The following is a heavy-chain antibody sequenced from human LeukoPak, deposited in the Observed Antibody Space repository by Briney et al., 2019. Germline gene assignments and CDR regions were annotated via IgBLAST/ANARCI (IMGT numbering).Heavy chain of an antibody. Sequence: GSLRLSCAASGFTFSSYSMNWVRQAPGKGLEWVSSISSSSSYIYYADSVKGRFTISRDNAKNSLYLQMNSLRAEDTAVYYCARDLADILTGYLLYYGMDVWGQGTTVTVSS. CDR2: ISSSSSYI. CDR3: ARDLADILTGYLLYYGMDV. CDR1: GFTFSSYS. D-gene: IGHD3-9*01. V-gene: IGHV3-21*01. J-gene: IGHJ6*02.